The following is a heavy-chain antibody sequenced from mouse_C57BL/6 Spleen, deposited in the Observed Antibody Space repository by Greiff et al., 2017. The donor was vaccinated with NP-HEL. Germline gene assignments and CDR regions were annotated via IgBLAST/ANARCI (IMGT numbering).Heavy chain of an antibody. CDR2: INYDGSST. V-gene: IGHV5-16*01. CDR3: ARVDQGAMDY. J-gene: IGHJ4*01. CDR1: GFTFSDYY. Sequence: EVQVVESEGGLVQPGSSMKLSCTASGFTFSDYYMAWVRQVPEKGLEWVANINYDGSSTYYLDSLKSRFIISRDNAKNILYLQMSSLKSEDTATYYCARVDQGAMDYWGQGTSVTVSS.